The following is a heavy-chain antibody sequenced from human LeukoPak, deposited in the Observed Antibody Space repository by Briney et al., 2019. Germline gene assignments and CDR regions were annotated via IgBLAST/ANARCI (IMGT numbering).Heavy chain of an antibody. Sequence: GESLKISCKGSGYSFTTYWIGWVRQMPGKGLEWMGIIYPGDSDTRYNPSFQGQVTISADKSINTAYLQWSSLEASDNAMYYCARFRQLLRSYFDYLGQGTLVAVSS. CDR3: ARFRQLLRSYFDY. CDR2: IYPGDSDT. V-gene: IGHV5-51*01. CDR1: GYSFTTYW. D-gene: IGHD1-26*01. J-gene: IGHJ4*02.